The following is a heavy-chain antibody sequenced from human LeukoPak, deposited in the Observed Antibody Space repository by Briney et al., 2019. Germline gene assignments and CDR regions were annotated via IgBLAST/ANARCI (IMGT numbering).Heavy chain of an antibody. V-gene: IGHV4-59*12. CDR1: GNSITSYY. D-gene: IGHD6-19*01. J-gene: IGHJ4*02. CDR2: IFYSGST. CDR3: AREWLSVSHFDY. Sequence: SETLSLTCTVSGNSITSYYWSWIRQAPGKGLEWIGYIFYSGSTDYNPSLKSRVTISVDTSKNQFSLKLSSVTAADTAVYYCAREWLSVSHFDYWGQGTRVTVSS.